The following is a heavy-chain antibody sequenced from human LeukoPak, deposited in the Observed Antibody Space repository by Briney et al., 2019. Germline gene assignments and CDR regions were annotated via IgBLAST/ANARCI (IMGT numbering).Heavy chain of an antibody. D-gene: IGHD3-22*01. J-gene: IGHJ3*02. CDR1: GGSISSSSYY. CDR3: ARTYYYDGKRAFDI. V-gene: IGHV4-39*01. CDR2: IYYSVST. Sequence: SETLSLTCAVSGGSISSSSYYWGSIRQPPGKGREWIGSIYYSVSTYYNTSLKSRVTISVDTSKNQFSLKLSSVTAADTAVYYCARTYYYDGKRAFDIWGQGTMVTDSS.